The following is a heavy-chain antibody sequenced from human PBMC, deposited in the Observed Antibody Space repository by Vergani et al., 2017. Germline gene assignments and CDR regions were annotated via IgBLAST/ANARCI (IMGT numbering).Heavy chain of an antibody. D-gene: IGHD3-3*01. CDR1: GFSLSNARMG. Sequence: QVTLKESGPVLVKPTETLTLTCTVSGFSLSNARMGVSWIRQPPGKALEWLAHIFSNDEKSYSTSLKSRLTISKDTSKSQVVLTMTNMDPVDTATYYCAHIEYYDFWSGYIFDYWGQGTLVTVSS. J-gene: IGHJ4*02. CDR3: AHIEYYDFWSGYIFDY. CDR2: IFSNDEK. V-gene: IGHV2-26*01.